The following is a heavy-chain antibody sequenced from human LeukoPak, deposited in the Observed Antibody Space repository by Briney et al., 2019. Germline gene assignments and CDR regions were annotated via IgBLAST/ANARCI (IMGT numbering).Heavy chain of an antibody. D-gene: IGHD1-26*01. CDR3: ARGYSGSYYN. Sequence: GGSLRLSCAASGFTFSSYWMHWVRHAPGKGLVWVSRINNDGSGTTYADSVKGRFTIPRDNAKNTLYLQMNSLRAEDTAVYYCARGYSGSYYNWGQGTLVTVSS. CDR1: GFTFSSYW. CDR2: INNDGSGT. J-gene: IGHJ4*02. V-gene: IGHV3-74*01.